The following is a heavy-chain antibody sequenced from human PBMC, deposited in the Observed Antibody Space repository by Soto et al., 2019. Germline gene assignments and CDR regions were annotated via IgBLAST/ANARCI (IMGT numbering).Heavy chain of an antibody. J-gene: IGHJ4*02. CDR2: ISSTSSYF. CDR3: ARDCEPFYDVLTGYYSYFDY. V-gene: IGHV3-21*01. D-gene: IGHD3-9*01. CDR1: GFTFSSYS. Sequence: EVQLVESGGGLVKPGGSLRLSCAASGFTFSSYSMNWVRQAPGKGLEWVSSISSTSSYFYYADSVKGRFTISRDNAKNSQYLQMYRQKEEDTAVYYCARDCEPFYDVLTGYYSYFDYWGLGTLVTVSS.